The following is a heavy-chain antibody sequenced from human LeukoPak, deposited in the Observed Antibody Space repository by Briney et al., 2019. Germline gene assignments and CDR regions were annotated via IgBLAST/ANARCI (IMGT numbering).Heavy chain of an antibody. CDR3: ARGDKGSSSAMDWFDP. CDR2: IKQDGSEK. J-gene: IGHJ5*02. V-gene: IGHV3-7*01. Sequence: GGSLRLSCAASGFTFSSYWMSWVRQAPGKGLEWVANIKQDGSEKYYVDSVKGRFTISRENAKNSLYLQMNSLRAEDTAVYYCARGDKGSSSAMDWFDPWGQGTLVTVSS. D-gene: IGHD6-6*01. CDR1: GFTFSSYW.